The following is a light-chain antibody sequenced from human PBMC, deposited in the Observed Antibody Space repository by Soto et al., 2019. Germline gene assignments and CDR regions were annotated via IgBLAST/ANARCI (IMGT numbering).Light chain of an antibody. J-gene: IGKJ1*01. CDR1: QNITKW. CDR2: DAS. CDR3: QQYNAN. V-gene: IGKV1-5*01. Sequence: DIQLTQSPSTLSASVGDRVTITCRASQNITKWLAWYQQKPGKAPKVLIYDASNLHSGVPSRFSGSESGTEFTLSISSLQPDDFATYYCQQYNANFGQGTKVDVK.